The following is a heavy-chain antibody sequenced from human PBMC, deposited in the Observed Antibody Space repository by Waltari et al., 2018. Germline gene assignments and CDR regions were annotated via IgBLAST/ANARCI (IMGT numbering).Heavy chain of an antibody. CDR3: ARPSSGSYYGAEY. CDR1: GYTFTGYY. Sequence: QVQLVQSGAEVKKPGASVKVSCKASGYTFTGYYMHWVRQAPGQGLEWMGWINPNSGGTNYAQKCQGRVTMTRDTSISTAYMELSRLRSDDTAVYYCARPSSGSYYGAEYWGQGTLVTVSS. J-gene: IGHJ4*02. V-gene: IGHV1-2*02. CDR2: INPNSGGT. D-gene: IGHD1-26*01.